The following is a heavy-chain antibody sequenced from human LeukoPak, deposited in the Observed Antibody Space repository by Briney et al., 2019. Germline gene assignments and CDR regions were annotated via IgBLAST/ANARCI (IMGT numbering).Heavy chain of an antibody. CDR2: IYHSGST. CDR1: GVSISSGGYS. Sequence: SETLSLTCAVSGVSISSGGYSWSWIRQPPGKGLEWIGYIYHSGSTYYNPSLKSRVTISVDRSKNQFSLKLSSVTAADTAVYYCARGHIYDFWSGYFDYWGQGTLVTVSS. CDR3: ARGHIYDFWSGYFDY. J-gene: IGHJ4*02. D-gene: IGHD3-3*01. V-gene: IGHV4-30-2*01.